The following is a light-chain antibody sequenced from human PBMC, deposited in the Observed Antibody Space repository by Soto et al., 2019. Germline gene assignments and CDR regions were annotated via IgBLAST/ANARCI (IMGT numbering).Light chain of an antibody. CDR2: YDS. V-gene: IGLV3-21*04. CDR3: QAWDSTIDVV. J-gene: IGLJ2*01. CDR1: NIGRKT. Sequence: SYELTQPPSVSVAPGKTASITWGGNNIGRKTLHWYQQKPGQSTVLVIYYDSDRPSGIPERFSGSNSGNTAALTISRVEAGDEADYYCQAWDSTIDVVFGGGTQLNVL.